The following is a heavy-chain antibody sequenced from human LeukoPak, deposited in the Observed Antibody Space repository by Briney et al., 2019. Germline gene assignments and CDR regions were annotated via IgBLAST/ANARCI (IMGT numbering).Heavy chain of an antibody. CDR2: INYSGST. D-gene: IGHD1-26*01. Sequence: SETLSLTFTVSGGSISSSNSYWGWIRQPPGKGLEWIGSINYSGSTYYNPSLKSRVTISVDTSKNQFSLKLSSVTAADTAVYLCAREVDSGSFAIWGQGTMVTVSS. CDR3: AREVDSGSFAI. CDR1: GGSISSSNSY. J-gene: IGHJ3*02. V-gene: IGHV4-39*02.